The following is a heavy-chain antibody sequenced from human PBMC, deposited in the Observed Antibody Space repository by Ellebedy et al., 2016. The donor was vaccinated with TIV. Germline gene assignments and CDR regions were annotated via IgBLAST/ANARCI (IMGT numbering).Heavy chain of an antibody. D-gene: IGHD6-6*01. J-gene: IGHJ4*02. CDR1: GGSISSYY. V-gene: IGHV4-59*01. CDR3: ARGSEYSSSPSRN. Sequence: SETLSLXXTVSGGSISSYYWSWIRQPPGKGLEWIGYIYYSGSTNYNPSLKSRVTISVDTSKNQFSLKLSSVTAADTAVYYCARGSEYSSSPSRNWGQGTLVTVSS. CDR2: IYYSGST.